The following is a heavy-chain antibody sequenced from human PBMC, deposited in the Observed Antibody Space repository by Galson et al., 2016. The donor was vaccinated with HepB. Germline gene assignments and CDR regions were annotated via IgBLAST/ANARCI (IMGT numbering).Heavy chain of an antibody. CDR1: GFGFNIYV. Sequence: SLRLSCAASGFGFNIYVMSWVRQAPGGAPEWVSAINGNGGSTYYADSVRGRFTISRDNSKNTLYLHMNSLRAEDTAIYYCAKVGETRGYYGYLDYWGRGTLVTVSS. CDR3: AKVGETRGYYGYLDY. D-gene: IGHD3-22*01. CDR2: INGNGGST. V-gene: IGHV3-23*01. J-gene: IGHJ4*02.